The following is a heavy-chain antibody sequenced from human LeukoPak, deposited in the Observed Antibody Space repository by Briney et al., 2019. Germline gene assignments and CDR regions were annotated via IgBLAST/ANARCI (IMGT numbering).Heavy chain of an antibody. Sequence: PSETLSLTCAVYGGSFSGYYWSWIRQPPGKGLEWIGEINHSGSTNYNPSLKSRVTISVDTSKNQFSLKLSSVTAADTAVYYCARAPPGYSGYAVLSYYFDYWGQGTLVTVSS. CDR2: INHSGST. CDR1: GGSFSGYY. J-gene: IGHJ4*02. CDR3: ARAPPGYSGYAVLSYYFDY. V-gene: IGHV4-34*01. D-gene: IGHD5-12*01.